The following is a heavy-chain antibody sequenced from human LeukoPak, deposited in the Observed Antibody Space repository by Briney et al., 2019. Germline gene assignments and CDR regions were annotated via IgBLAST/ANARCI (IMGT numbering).Heavy chain of an antibody. J-gene: IGHJ4*02. CDR3: ASVVTGIPR. CDR1: GFTVSGNY. CDR2: IYSGGST. D-gene: IGHD2-21*02. V-gene: IGHV3-53*01. Sequence: GGSLRLSCAASGFTVSGNYTNWVRQAPGKGLEWVSVIYSGGSTYYTGSVKGRFTISRDNSKNTLYLQMNSLRGEDTALYYCASVVTGIPRWGQGTLVTVSS.